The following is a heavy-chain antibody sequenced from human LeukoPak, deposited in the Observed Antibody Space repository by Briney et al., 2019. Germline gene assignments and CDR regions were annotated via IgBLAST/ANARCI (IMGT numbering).Heavy chain of an antibody. D-gene: IGHD5-12*01. CDR1: GYTFTSYA. Sequence: ASVKVSCTASGYTFTSYAMHWVRQAPGQRLEWMGWINAGNGNTKYSQKFQGRVTITRDTSASTAYMELSSLRSEDTAVYYCARDGIPYSGYAGGGAFDYWGQGTLVTVSS. V-gene: IGHV1-3*01. J-gene: IGHJ4*02. CDR2: INAGNGNT. CDR3: ARDGIPYSGYAGGGAFDY.